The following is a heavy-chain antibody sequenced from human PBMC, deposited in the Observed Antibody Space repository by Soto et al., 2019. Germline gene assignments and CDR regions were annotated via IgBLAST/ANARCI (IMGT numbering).Heavy chain of an antibody. J-gene: IGHJ4*02. Sequence: QVQLVESGGGVVQPGRSLRLSCAAFGFTFGSHGMHWVRQAPGKGPEWVAGISPDGSNEYYADPVKGRFTISRDNSKNTLFLQMNSLRGEDTSVYYCAGVQEWFGCDYWGQGTLVTVSS. CDR2: ISPDGSNE. V-gene: IGHV3-30*03. CDR1: GFTFGSHG. CDR3: AGVQEWFGCDY. D-gene: IGHD3-10*01.